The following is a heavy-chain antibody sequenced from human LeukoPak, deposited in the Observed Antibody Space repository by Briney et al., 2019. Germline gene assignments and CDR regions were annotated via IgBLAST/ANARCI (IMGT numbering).Heavy chain of an antibody. D-gene: IGHD3-22*01. Sequence: GGSLRLSCPASGFTFSSYAMSWVRQAPGKGLEWVSAISDSGDRTYYADSVKGRFTISRDNFKNTLFLQLNSLRADDTAVYYCAKGRASYYGSSVYRYFDLWGRGTLVTVSS. J-gene: IGHJ2*01. CDR1: GFTFSSYA. V-gene: IGHV3-23*01. CDR2: ISDSGDRT. CDR3: AKGRASYYGSSVYRYFDL.